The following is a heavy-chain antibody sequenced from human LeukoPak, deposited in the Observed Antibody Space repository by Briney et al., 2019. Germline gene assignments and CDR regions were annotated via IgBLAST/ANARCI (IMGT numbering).Heavy chain of an antibody. CDR3: ARGRITMVRGALFDY. V-gene: IGHV3-21*01. Sequence: GGSLRLSCAASGFTFSSYSMNWVRQAPGKGLEWVSSISSSSSYIYYADSVKGRFTISRDNAKNSLYLQMNSLRAEDTAVYYCARGRITMVRGALFDYWGQGTLVTVSS. D-gene: IGHD3-10*01. CDR1: GFTFSSYS. J-gene: IGHJ4*02. CDR2: ISSSSSYI.